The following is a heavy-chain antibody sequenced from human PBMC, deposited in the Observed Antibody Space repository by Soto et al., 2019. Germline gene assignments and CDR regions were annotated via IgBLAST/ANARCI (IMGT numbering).Heavy chain of an antibody. J-gene: IGHJ4*02. D-gene: IGHD5-18*01. CDR1: GGSFSSNP. V-gene: IGHV1-69*01. CDR3: ARGGRGYSSAPRYYFDY. Sequence: QVQLVQSGSEVKKPGSSVKVSCTASGGSFSSNPISWVRQAPGQGLEWMAGIIPIFATVHYAQKFQGRVTITADESTSTAYMELTSLRSEDTAVYFCARGGRGYSSAPRYYFDYWGQGTLVTGSS. CDR2: IIPIFATV.